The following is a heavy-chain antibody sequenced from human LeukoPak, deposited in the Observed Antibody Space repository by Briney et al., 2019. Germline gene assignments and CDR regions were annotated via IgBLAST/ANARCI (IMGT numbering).Heavy chain of an antibody. Sequence: PGRSLRLSCAASGFTFSDFYMTWIRQAPGKGLEWISYITSAGNTYYAGSVKGRFTISRDNAKNSLYLQMNSLRAEDTAVYYCAKSQNYDFWSGYYTEGYWGQGTLVTVSS. CDR1: GFTFSDFY. CDR3: AKSQNYDFWSGYYTEGY. V-gene: IGHV3-11*01. CDR2: ITSAGNT. D-gene: IGHD3-3*01. J-gene: IGHJ4*02.